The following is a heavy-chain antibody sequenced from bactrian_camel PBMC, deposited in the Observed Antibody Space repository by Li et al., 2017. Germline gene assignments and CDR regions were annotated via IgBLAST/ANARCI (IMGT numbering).Heavy chain of an antibody. V-gene: IGHV3S55*01. D-gene: IGHD2*01. CDR1: GFTFDDSD. CDR2: ISSDGST. Sequence: HVQLVESGGGSVQSGGSLTLSCVASGFTFDDSDMGWYRQAPGNECELVSTISSDGSTYYADSVKGRFTISRDNAKNTLYLQLNSLKTEDTAMYYCVNSVWDYSGGSFYGMDAWGKGTQVTVS. J-gene: IGHJ7*01.